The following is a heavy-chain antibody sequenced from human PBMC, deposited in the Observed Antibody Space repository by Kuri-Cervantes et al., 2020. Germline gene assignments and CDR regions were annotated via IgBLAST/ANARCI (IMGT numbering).Heavy chain of an antibody. CDR2: IYHSGST. Sequence: SETLPLTCAVSGGSISSGGYSWRWIRQPPGKGLEWIGYIYHSGSTYYNPFLKSRVTISVDTSKNQFSLKLSSVTAADTAVYYCARGGYCSGGSCYSGRIDYWGQGTLVTVSS. D-gene: IGHD2-15*01. V-gene: IGHV4-30-2*01. J-gene: IGHJ4*02. CDR1: GGSISSGGYS. CDR3: ARGGYCSGGSCYSGRIDY.